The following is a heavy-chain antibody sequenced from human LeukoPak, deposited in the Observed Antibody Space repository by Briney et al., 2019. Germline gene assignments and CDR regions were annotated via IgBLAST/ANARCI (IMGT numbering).Heavy chain of an antibody. J-gene: IGHJ4*02. CDR1: GGSISSYY. D-gene: IGHD6-13*01. CDR2: IYYSGST. V-gene: IGHV4-59*12. Sequence: PSETLSLTCTVSGGSISSYYWSWIRQPPGKGLEWIGYIYYSGSTNYNPSLKSRVTISVDKSKNQFSLKLSSVTAADTAVYYCARDKATAAAGTLFDYWGQGTLVTVSS. CDR3: ARDKATAAAGTLFDY.